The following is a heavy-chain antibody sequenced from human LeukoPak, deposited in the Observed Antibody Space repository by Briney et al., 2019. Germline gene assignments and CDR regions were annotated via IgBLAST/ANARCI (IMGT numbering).Heavy chain of an antibody. CDR2: INVGNGNT. D-gene: IGHD6-19*01. CDR3: ARDRKDSDGWSPDEN. J-gene: IGHJ4*02. V-gene: IGHV1-3*01. Sequence: ASVKVSCKTSGYTFISHAIHWARQAPGQRLEWMGWINVGNGNTVYSQTLQGRVTMTTDTSASTAYMELRSLTLEDTAVYYCARDRKDSDGWSPDENWGQGTLVTVSP. CDR1: GYTFISHA.